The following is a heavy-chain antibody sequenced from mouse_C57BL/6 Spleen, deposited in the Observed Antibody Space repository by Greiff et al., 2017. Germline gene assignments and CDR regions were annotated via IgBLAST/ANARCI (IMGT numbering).Heavy chain of an antibody. D-gene: IGHD3-2*02. CDR1: GYTFTSYT. J-gene: IGHJ2*01. CDR2: INPSSGYT. V-gene: IGHV1-4*01. Sequence: QVQLKQSGAELARPGASEKMSCKASGYTFTSYTMHWVKQRPGQGLEWIGYINPSSGYTTYNQKFKDKATLTADKSSRTAYMQLSSLTSEDSAVYYCARGTAQADYWGQGTTLTVST. CDR3: ARGTAQADY.